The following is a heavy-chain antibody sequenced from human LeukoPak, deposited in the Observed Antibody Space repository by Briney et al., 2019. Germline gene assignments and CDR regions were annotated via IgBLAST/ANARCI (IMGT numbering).Heavy chain of an antibody. CDR3: ARGGYQLPPEYFQH. D-gene: IGHD2-2*01. V-gene: IGHV4-59*01. CDR1: GGSISSYY. Sequence: SETLSLTCTVSGGSISSYYWSWIRQPPGKGLEWIGYIYYSGSTNYNPSLKSRVTISVDTSKNQFSLKLSSVTAADTAVYYCARGGYQLPPEYFQHWGQGTLVTVSS. CDR2: IYYSGST. J-gene: IGHJ1*01.